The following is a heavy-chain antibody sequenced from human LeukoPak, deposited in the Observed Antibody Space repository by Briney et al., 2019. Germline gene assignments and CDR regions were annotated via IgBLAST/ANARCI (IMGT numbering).Heavy chain of an antibody. D-gene: IGHD6-25*01. V-gene: IGHV3-15*01. CDR3: TTAGHSSAQTFDY. CDR1: GFTFSSYS. Sequence: GGSLRLSCAASGFTFSSYSMNWVRQAPGKGLEWVGRIKSKTDGGTTDYAAPVKGRFTISRDDSKNTLYLQMNSLKTEDTAVYYCTTAGHSSAQTFDYWGQGTLVTVSS. CDR2: IKSKTDGGTT. J-gene: IGHJ4*02.